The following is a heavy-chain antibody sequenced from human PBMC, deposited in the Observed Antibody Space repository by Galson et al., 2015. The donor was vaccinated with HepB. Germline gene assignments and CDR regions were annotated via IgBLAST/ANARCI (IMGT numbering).Heavy chain of an antibody. V-gene: IGHV1-69*13. Sequence: SVKVSCKASGYTFRSFGIGWVRQAPGQGLEWMGGIISKFPTGNHAQSFQGRVTITADESTNTAYMELSSLRPEDTAVYYCARMFLGGSYSSIYYFEDWGQGTLVTVSS. CDR3: ARMFLGGSYSSIYYFED. CDR2: IISKFPTG. D-gene: IGHD1-26*01. CDR1: GYTFRSFG. J-gene: IGHJ4*02.